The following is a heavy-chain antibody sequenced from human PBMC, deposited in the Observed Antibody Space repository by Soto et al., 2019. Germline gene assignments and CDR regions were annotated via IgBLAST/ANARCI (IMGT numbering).Heavy chain of an antibody. CDR2: IIPIFGTA. CDR3: ASTPRTVYYDFWSGYPIYFDY. V-gene: IGHV1-69*13. D-gene: IGHD3-3*01. CDR1: GGTFSSYA. Sequence: ASLKVSCKASGGTFSSYAISWVRQAPGQGREWMGGIIPIFGTANYAQKFQGRVTITADESTSTAYMELSSLRSEETAVYYCASTPRTVYYDFWSGYPIYFDYWGQGTLVTVSS. J-gene: IGHJ4*02.